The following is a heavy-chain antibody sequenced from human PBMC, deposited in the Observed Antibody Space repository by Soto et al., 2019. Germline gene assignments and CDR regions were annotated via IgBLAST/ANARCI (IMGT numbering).Heavy chain of an antibody. CDR1: GFSFSDDY. V-gene: IGHV3-11*01. CDR2: ISGSSRTI. CDR3: ARESYYYAYGMDV. Sequence: QAQLAESGGTWVTPGGSLRLSCAASGFSFSDDYMNWFRQVPGKGWGWVAYISGSSRTIYYADSVKGRFTISRDNAQKSLFLQMNSLRTEDTAVYYCARESYYYAYGMDVWGQGTTVTVSS. J-gene: IGHJ6*02.